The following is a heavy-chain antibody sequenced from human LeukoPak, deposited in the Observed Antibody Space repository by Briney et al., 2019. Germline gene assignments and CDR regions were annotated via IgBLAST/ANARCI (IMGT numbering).Heavy chain of an antibody. D-gene: IGHD3-22*01. V-gene: IGHV3-43*02. Sequence: GRSLRLSCAASGFTFDNYAMHWVRQAPGKGLEWVSLISGGGSTTYYADSVKGRFTISRDNSKNSLYLQMNSLRTEDTALYYCAKDTYDGSGACPDYCGQRTLVTVSS. CDR3: AKDTYDGSGACPDY. CDR1: GFTFDNYA. CDR2: ISGGGSTT. J-gene: IGHJ4*02.